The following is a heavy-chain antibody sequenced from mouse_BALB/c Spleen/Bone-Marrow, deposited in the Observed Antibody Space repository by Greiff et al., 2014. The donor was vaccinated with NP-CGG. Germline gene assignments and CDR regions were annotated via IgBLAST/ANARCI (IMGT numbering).Heavy chain of an antibody. V-gene: IGHV14-3*02. J-gene: IGHJ3*01. CDR3: AIYYYGSSGFAY. CDR1: GFNIKDTY. CDR2: IDPANGNT. D-gene: IGHD1-1*01. Sequence: EVQLQQSGAELVKPGASVKLSCTASGFNIKDTYMHWVKRRPEQGLEWIGRIDPANGNTKYDPKFQGKATITADTSSNTAYLQLSSLTSEDIAVYYCAIYYYGSSGFAYWGQGTLVTVSA.